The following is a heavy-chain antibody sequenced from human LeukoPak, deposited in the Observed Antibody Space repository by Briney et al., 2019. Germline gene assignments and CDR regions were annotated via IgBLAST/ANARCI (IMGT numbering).Heavy chain of an antibody. J-gene: IGHJ4*02. CDR3: ARQAHSSSQDLM. CDR1: GYRFTSYW. Sequence: GESLKISFKGSGYRFTSYWIGWVRQMPGKGLEWMGIIYPGDSDTRYSPSFQGQVTISADKPISTAYLQWSSLKASDTAMYYCARQAHSSSQDLMWGQGTLVTVSS. CDR2: IYPGDSDT. V-gene: IGHV5-51*01. D-gene: IGHD6-13*01.